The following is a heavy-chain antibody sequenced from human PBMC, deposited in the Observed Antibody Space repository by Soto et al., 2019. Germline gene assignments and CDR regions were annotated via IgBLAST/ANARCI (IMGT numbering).Heavy chain of an antibody. CDR3: ARPSIAVAGASYYYGMDV. V-gene: IGHV5-51*01. J-gene: IGHJ6*02. Sequence: GESLKISCKGSGYSFTSYWIGWVRQMPGKGLEWMGIMYPGDSDTRYSPSFQGQVTISADKSISTAYLQWSSLKPSGTAMYYCARPSIAVAGASYYYGMDVWGQGTTVTVSS. D-gene: IGHD6-13*01. CDR1: GYSFTSYW. CDR2: MYPGDSDT.